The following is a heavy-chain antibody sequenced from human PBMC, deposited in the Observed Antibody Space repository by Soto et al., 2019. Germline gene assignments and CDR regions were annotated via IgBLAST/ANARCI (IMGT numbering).Heavy chain of an antibody. CDR2: IKSKTDGGTI. V-gene: IGHV3-15*07. Sequence: EVKLVESGGGSVKPGESLRLSCAASDISFSNAYINWVRQAPGKGLEWVGRIKSKTDGGTIDYAAAVKGRFITSRDDSSNAVYLQMNSLKTEATAGYYCTTRGALGSWGQATLVTVSS. J-gene: IGHJ5*02. CDR3: TTRGALGS. CDR1: DISFSNAY. D-gene: IGHD2-15*01.